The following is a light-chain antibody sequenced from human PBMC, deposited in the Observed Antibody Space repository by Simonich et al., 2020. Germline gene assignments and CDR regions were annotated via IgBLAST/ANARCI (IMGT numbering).Light chain of an antibody. CDR1: SSNIGAGYD. J-gene: IGLJ2*01. V-gene: IGLV1-40*01. Sequence: QSVLTQPPSVSGAPGQRVTISCTGSSSNIGAGYDVHWYQQLPGTAPKLLIYGNSTRPSGVPDRFSGSKSCTSASLAITGLQAEDEADYYCQSYDSSHVVFGGGTKLTVL. CDR2: GNS. CDR3: QSYDSSHVV.